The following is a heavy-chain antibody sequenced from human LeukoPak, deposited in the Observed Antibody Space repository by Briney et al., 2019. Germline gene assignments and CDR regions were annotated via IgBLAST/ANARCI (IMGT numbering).Heavy chain of an antibody. J-gene: IGHJ3*02. V-gene: IGHV1-69*06. D-gene: IGHD7-27*01. Sequence: SVKVSCKASGGTFSSYAISWVRQAPGQGLEWMGGSIPIFGTANYAQKFQGRVTITADKSTSTAYMELSSLRSEDTAVYYCARGTGANGDAFDIWGQGTMVTVSS. CDR3: ARGTGANGDAFDI. CDR2: SIPIFGTA. CDR1: GGTFSSYA.